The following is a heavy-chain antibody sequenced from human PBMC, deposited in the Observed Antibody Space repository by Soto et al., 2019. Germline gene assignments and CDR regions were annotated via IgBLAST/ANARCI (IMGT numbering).Heavy chain of an antibody. CDR3: SKEATFDY. CDR2: ISYDGSNK. J-gene: IGHJ4*02. Sequence: QVQLVESGGGVVQPGRSLRLSCAASGFTFSSYGMHWVRQAPGKGLEWVAVISYDGSNKYYADSVKGRFTISRDNSKNPLYLQMNSLRAEDTAVYYCSKEATFDYWGQGTLVTVSS. CDR1: GFTFSSYG. V-gene: IGHV3-30*18.